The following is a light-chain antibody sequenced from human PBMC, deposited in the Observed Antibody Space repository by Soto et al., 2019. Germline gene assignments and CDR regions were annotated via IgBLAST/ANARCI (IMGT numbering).Light chain of an antibody. V-gene: IGKV3-11*01. CDR2: NTS. CDR1: QSVSSY. CDR3: QQRDKWAAWT. J-gene: IGKJ1*01. Sequence: ETVLTQSPATLSLSPGERATLSCRASQSVSSYLAWYQQKPGQAPRLLIYNTSSRATGIPARFSGSGSGTDFTITISSLETEDVAVYFCQQRDKWAAWTFGQGTKVEIK.